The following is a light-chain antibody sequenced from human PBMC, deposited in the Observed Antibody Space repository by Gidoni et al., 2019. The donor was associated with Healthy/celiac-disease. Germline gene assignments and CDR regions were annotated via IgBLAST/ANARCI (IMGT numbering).Light chain of an antibody. V-gene: IGKV1-39*01. Sequence: DIQMTQSPSSLSASVGDRVTITCRASQSISSYLNWYQQKPGKAPKLLIYAASSLQSGVPSRFSGSGSGTDFTRTISSLQPEDFATYYWQQSYSTPQTFGQGTKVEIK. CDR3: QQSYSTPQT. CDR2: AAS. CDR1: QSISSY. J-gene: IGKJ1*01.